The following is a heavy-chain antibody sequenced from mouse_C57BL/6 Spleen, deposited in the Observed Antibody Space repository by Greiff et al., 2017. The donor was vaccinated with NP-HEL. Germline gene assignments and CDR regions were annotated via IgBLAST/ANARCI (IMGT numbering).Heavy chain of an antibody. CDR3: AKYRALYDYYAMDY. D-gene: IGHD2-14*01. V-gene: IGHV1-55*01. J-gene: IGHJ4*01. CDR2: IYPGSGST. Sequence: VQLQQSGAELVKPGASVKMSCKASGYTFTSYWITWVKQRPGQGLEWLGDIYPGSGSTNYNEKFKSKATLTVDTSSSTAYMQLSSLTSEDSAVYYCAKYRALYDYYAMDYWGQGTSVTVSS. CDR1: GYTFTSYW.